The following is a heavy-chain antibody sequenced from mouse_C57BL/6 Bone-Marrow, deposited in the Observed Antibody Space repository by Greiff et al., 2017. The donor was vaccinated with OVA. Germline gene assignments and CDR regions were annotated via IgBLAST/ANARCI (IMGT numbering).Heavy chain of an antibody. CDR3: ARDQIYYYGSSPACFAY. J-gene: IGHJ3*01. CDR1: GYTFTDYY. CDR2: IYPGSGNT. V-gene: IGHV1-76*01. Sequence: VQLQQSGAELVRPGASVKLSCKASGYTFTDYYINWVKQRPGQGLEWIARIYPGSGNTYYNEKFKGKATLTAEKSSSTAYMQLSSLTSEDSAVYFCARDQIYYYGSSPACFAYWGQGTLVTVSA. D-gene: IGHD1-1*01.